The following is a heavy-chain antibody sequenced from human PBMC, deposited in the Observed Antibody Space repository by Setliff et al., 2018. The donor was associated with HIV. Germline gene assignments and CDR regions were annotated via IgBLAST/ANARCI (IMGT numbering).Heavy chain of an antibody. V-gene: IGHV1-18*01. CDR2: ISAYNGNT. CDR1: GYTFTNYG. Sequence: ASVKVSCKASGYTFTNYGITWVRQAPGQGLEWMGWISAYNGNTNYSQNLQGGVTMTTDTSTSTAYMELRSLRSDDTAVYYCARCLKDIVVVPYAGEGMDVWGKGTTVTVSS. CDR3: ARCLKDIVVVPYAGEGMDV. J-gene: IGHJ6*03. D-gene: IGHD2-2*01.